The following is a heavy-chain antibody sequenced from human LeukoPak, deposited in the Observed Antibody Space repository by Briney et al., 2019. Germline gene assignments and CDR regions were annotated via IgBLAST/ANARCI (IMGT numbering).Heavy chain of an antibody. J-gene: IGHJ4*02. CDR1: GDSISTYY. CDR2: IYYSGST. V-gene: IGHV4-59*01. Sequence: SETLSLTCTVSGDSISTYYWSWIRQPPGKGLEWIGYIYYSGSTNYNPSLKSRITISVDASKNQFSLKLSSVIAADTAVYYCARVRYSSGWYLADYWGQGTLVTVSS. D-gene: IGHD6-19*01. CDR3: ARVRYSSGWYLADY.